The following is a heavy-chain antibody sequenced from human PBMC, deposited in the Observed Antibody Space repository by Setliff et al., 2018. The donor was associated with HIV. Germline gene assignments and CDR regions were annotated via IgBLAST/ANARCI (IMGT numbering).Heavy chain of an antibody. CDR1: GFTFSSYA. D-gene: IGHD6-19*01. V-gene: IGHV3-30*07. J-gene: IGHJ4*02. Sequence: HPGGSLRLSCAASGFTFSSYAMHWVRQAPGKGLEWVAVISYDGSNKYYADSVKGRFTIPRDNSKNTLYLQMNSLRAEDTAVYYCAKDYSSGWFDYWGQGTLVTVSS. CDR2: ISYDGSNK. CDR3: AKDYSSGWFDY.